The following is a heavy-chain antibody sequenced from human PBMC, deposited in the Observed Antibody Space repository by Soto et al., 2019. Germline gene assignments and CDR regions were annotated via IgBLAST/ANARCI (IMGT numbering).Heavy chain of an antibody. CDR1: GFTFTGYY. V-gene: IGHV1-2*04. CDR2: IDPNSGDT. D-gene: IGHD5-12*01. Sequence: ASVKVYCKASGFTFTGYYLHWVRQAPGQGSEWMGWIDPNSGDTKYAQKFQGWVTISRDNSKNTQYLQMLSLRAGDTAIYYCARRALATAHYFVYWGQGTLVTVS. CDR3: ARRALATAHYFVY. J-gene: IGHJ4*02.